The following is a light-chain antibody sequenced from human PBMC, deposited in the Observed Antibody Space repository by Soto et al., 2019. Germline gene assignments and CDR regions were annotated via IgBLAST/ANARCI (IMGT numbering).Light chain of an antibody. V-gene: IGLV1-40*01. J-gene: IGLJ1*01. CDR3: QSYDRSLSGYV. CDR1: SSNIGAHYP. Sequence: QPVLTQPPSVSGAPGQRVTISCTGSSSNIGAHYPVHWYRQLPGTAPKVLIYATSNRPSGVPDRFSGSKSGASASLAITGLQADDEADYYCQSYDRSLSGYVFGTGTKVTVL. CDR2: ATS.